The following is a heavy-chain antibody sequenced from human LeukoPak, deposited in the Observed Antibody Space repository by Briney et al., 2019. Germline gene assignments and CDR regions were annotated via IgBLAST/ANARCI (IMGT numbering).Heavy chain of an antibody. CDR3: ARYIVGSMSDY. CDR2: IVYSGST. CDR1: GGSISSSNYY. Sequence: SETLSLTCTVSGGSISSSNYYWGGIRQPPGKGLDWIGSIVYSGSTNYNPSLESRATISVDRSKNQFSLKLSSVTATDTAVYYCARYIVGSMSDYWGQGTLVTVSS. V-gene: IGHV4-39*01. D-gene: IGHD1-26*01. J-gene: IGHJ4*02.